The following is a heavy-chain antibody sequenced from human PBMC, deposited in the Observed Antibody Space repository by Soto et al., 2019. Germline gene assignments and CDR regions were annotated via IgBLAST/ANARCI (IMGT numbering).Heavy chain of an antibody. V-gene: IGHV3-33*01. CDR3: ARAPGHCSSTSCYGIFDY. Sequence: PGGSLRLSCAASGFTFSSYGMHWVRQAPGKGLEWVAVIWYDGSNKYYADSVKGRFTISRDNSKNTLYLQMNSLRAEDTAVYYCARAPGHCSSTSCYGIFDYWGQGTPGTVSS. J-gene: IGHJ4*02. CDR1: GFTFSSYG. D-gene: IGHD2-2*01. CDR2: IWYDGSNK.